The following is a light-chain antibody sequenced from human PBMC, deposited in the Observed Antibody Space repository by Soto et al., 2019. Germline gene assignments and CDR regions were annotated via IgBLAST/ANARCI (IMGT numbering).Light chain of an antibody. CDR1: QSVSISH. CDR2: NAS. V-gene: IGKV3-20*01. J-gene: IGKJ3*01. Sequence: EIVLTQSPGTLSLSPGERATLSCRASQSVSISHLAWYQQKPGQAPRLLIYNASRRAAGIPDRFSGSGSGTDFTLTISRLDPEDFAVYYCQQYDGSPFTFGPGTKVDV. CDR3: QQYDGSPFT.